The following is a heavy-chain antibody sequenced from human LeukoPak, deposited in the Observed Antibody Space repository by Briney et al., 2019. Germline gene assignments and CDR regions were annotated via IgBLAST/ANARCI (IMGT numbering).Heavy chain of an antibody. V-gene: IGHV7-4-1*02. CDR3: ATPGNYYDSSGYYSFDY. CDR1: GYSLSNYA. Sequence: ASVKVSCKASGYSLSNYAMNWVRQAPGQGLEWMGWINTNTGNPTYAQGFTGRFVFSFDTSVSTVYLQINSLKAEDTAVYYCATPGNYYDSSGYYSFDYWGQGTLVTVSS. D-gene: IGHD3-22*01. CDR2: INTNTGNP. J-gene: IGHJ4*02.